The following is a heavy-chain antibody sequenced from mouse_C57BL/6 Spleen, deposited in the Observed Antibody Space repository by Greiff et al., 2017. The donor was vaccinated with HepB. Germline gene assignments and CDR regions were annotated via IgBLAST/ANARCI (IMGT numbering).Heavy chain of an antibody. V-gene: IGHV1-19*01. Sequence: EVQLQQSGPVLVKPGASVKMSCKASGYTFTDYYMNWVKQSHGKSLEWIGVINPYNGGTSYNQKFKGKATLTVDKSSSTAYMELNSLTSEDSAVYYCARTSDAMDYWGQGTSVTVSS. D-gene: IGHD3-1*01. CDR3: ARTSDAMDY. CDR1: GYTFTDYY. J-gene: IGHJ4*01. CDR2: INPYNGGT.